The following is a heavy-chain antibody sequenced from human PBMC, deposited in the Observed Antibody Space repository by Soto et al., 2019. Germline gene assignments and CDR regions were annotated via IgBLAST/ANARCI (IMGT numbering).Heavy chain of an antibody. CDR1: GFTFSSYA. Sequence: PGGSLRLSCAASGFTFSSYAMSWVRQAPGKGLEWVSAISGSGSRTYYADSVKGRFTFSRDNSKKTLYLQMNSLRAEDTAVYFCAKGTYRDYVYWDHAFDIWGQGTTVTVSS. J-gene: IGHJ3*02. CDR2: ISGSGSRT. V-gene: IGHV3-23*01. CDR3: AKGTYRDYVYWDHAFDI. D-gene: IGHD4-17*01.